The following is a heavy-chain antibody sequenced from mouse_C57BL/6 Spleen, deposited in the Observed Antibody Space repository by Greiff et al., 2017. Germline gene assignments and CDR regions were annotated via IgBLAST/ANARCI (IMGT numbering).Heavy chain of an antibody. J-gene: IGHJ3*01. D-gene: IGHD1-1*01. CDR1: GFNINDYY. Sequence: VQLKESGAELVKPGASVKLSCTASGFNINDYYMHWVKQRTEQGLEWIGRIDPEDGETKYAPKVQGKATITADTSSNTAYLQLSSLTSEDTAVYDCARGSTTVVAPQSFAYWGQGTLVTVSA. V-gene: IGHV14-2*01. CDR2: IDPEDGET. CDR3: ARGSTTVVAPQSFAY.